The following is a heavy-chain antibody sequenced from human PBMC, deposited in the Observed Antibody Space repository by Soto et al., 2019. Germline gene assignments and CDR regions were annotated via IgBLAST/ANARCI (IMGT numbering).Heavy chain of an antibody. CDR3: LRELATRRYNWFDP. J-gene: IGHJ5*02. V-gene: IGHV4-34*01. CDR1: GGSISSYY. CDR2: INHSGST. Sequence: PSETLSLTCTVSGGSISSYYWSWIRQPPGKGLEWIGEINHSGSTNYNPSLKSRVTISVDTSKNQFSLKLSSVTAADTAVYYCLRELATRRYNWFDPWGQGTLVTVSS. D-gene: IGHD3-16*01.